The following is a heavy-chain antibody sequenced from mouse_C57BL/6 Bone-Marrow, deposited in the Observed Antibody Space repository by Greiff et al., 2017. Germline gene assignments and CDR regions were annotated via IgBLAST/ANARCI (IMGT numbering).Heavy chain of an antibody. V-gene: IGHV1-55*01. Sequence: QVQLKQPGAELVKPGASVKMSCKASGYTFTSYWITWVKQRPGQGLEWIGDIYPGSGSTNYNEKFKSKATLTVDTSSSTAYMQLSSLTSEDSAVYYCAINDGYLAWFAYWGQGTLVTVSA. CDR2: IYPGSGST. CDR3: AINDGYLAWFAY. D-gene: IGHD2-3*01. CDR1: GYTFTSYW. J-gene: IGHJ3*01.